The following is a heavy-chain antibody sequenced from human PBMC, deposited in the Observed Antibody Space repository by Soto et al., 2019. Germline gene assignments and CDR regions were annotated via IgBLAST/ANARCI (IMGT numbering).Heavy chain of an antibody. CDR2: ISSSSSYI. CDR3: ARPPPAAADSPLVLFDI. CDR1: GFTFSSYS. Sequence: LRLSCAASGFTFSSYSMNWVRQAPGKGLEWVSSISSSSSYIYYADSVKGRFTISRDNARNSLYLQMNSLRAEDTAVYYCARPPPAAADSPLVLFDIWGQGTMVTVSS. J-gene: IGHJ3*02. D-gene: IGHD6-13*01. V-gene: IGHV3-21*01.